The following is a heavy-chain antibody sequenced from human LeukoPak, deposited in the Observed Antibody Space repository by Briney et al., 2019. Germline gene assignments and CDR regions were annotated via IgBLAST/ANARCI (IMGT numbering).Heavy chain of an antibody. Sequence: ASVKVSCKASGGTFSSYAISWVRQAPRQGLEWMGIINPSGGSTSYAQKFQGRVTMTRDMSTSTVYMELSSLRSEDTAVYYCARADSSGYYLGYWGQGTLVTVSS. D-gene: IGHD3-22*01. CDR2: INPSGGST. CDR3: ARADSSGYYLGY. CDR1: GGTFSSYA. J-gene: IGHJ4*02. V-gene: IGHV1-46*01.